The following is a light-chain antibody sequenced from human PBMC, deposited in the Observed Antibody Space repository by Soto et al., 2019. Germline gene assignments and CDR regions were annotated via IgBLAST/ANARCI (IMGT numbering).Light chain of an antibody. J-gene: IGKJ1*01. CDR2: KAS. CDR3: QQHNSYWT. V-gene: IGKV1-5*03. Sequence: DIQMTQSPSTLSASVGDRVTITCRASQSISSWLGWYQQKPGKAPKLLIYKASSLESGVPSRFSGSGSGTEFTLTISSLQPDDFATYYCQQHNSYWTFGQGTKVEIK. CDR1: QSISSW.